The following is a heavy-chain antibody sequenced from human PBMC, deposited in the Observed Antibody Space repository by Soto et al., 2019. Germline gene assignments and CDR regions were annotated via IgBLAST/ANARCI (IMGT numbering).Heavy chain of an antibody. D-gene: IGHD3-9*01. CDR1: GFPFSSYW. Sequence: EVQLVESGGDLVQRGGSLRLSCAASGFPFSSYWMHWVRHTPGKGLDWVARISGDGVTTYYADSVTGRFTVSRDNAKNTLALQISGLRAEDTAVYYCAREYYVLLTGYYTDYWGQGTLGSVSS. CDR3: AREYYVLLTGYYTDY. V-gene: IGHV3-74*01. J-gene: IGHJ4*02. CDR2: ISGDGVTT.